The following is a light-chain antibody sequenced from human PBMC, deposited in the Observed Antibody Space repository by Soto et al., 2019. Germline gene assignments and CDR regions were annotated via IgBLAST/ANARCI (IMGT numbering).Light chain of an antibody. CDR2: DAS. CDR3: QQYNTYSWT. V-gene: IGKV1-5*01. Sequence: DIQMTQSPSTLSASVGDRVTITCRASQIISSWLAWYQQKPGKAPKLLIYDASTLQSGVPSRFSGKESGTEFSLTIRSLQPHDFATYSCQQYNTYSWTFGQGTKVDIK. J-gene: IGKJ1*01. CDR1: QIISSW.